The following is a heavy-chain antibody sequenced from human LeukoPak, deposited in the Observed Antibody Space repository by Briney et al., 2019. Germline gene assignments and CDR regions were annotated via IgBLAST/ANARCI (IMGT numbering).Heavy chain of an antibody. CDR3: AHTGVPMTTIDY. D-gene: IGHD4-17*01. CDR1: GFTFSSYD. Sequence: GGTLRLSCAASGFTFSSYDMSWVRQPPGKGLEWVSAISGSGGSKYYADSVKGRFTISRDNTKNTLYLQMKSLRAADTAVYYCAHTGVPMTTIDYWGQGTLVTVSS. V-gene: IGHV3-23*01. CDR2: ISGSGGSK. J-gene: IGHJ4*02.